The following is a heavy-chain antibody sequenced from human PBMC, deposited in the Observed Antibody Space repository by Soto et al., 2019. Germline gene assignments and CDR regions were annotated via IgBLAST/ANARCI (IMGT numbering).Heavy chain of an antibody. J-gene: IGHJ5*02. V-gene: IGHV1-58*01. Sequence: QMQLVQSGPEVKKPGTSVKVSCKASGFTFTSSAVQWVRQARGQRLEWIGWIVVGSGNTNYAQKFQERVTITRDMSTSTAYMELSSLRSEDTAVYYCAAEDGSGSYYNGVVWFDPWGQGTLVTVSS. CDR2: IVVGSGNT. CDR3: AAEDGSGSYYNGVVWFDP. CDR1: GFTFTSSA. D-gene: IGHD3-10*01.